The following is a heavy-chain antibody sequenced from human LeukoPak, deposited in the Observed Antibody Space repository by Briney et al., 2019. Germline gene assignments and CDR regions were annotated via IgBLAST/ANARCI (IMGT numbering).Heavy chain of an antibody. V-gene: IGHV5-51*01. CDR3: ATLGDGDAFDI. J-gene: IGHJ3*02. D-gene: IGHD2-21*02. CDR1: GYSFTIYW. Sequence: GASLKISCKGSGYSFTIYWIAWVRQMAGKGLEWMGIIYPGDSDTRYSPSFQGQVTISADKSISTAYLQRSSLKASDTAMYYCATLGDGDAFDIWGQGTMVTVPS. CDR2: IYPGDSDT.